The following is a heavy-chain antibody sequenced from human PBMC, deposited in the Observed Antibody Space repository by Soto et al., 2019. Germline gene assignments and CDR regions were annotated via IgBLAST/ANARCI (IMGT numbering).Heavy chain of an antibody. J-gene: IGHJ4*02. V-gene: IGHV1-69*13. Sequence: EASVKVSCKASGGTFSSYAISLVRQAPGQGXEWXXGXIPIXGXXXXXXKFQGRVTITADESTSTAYMELSSLRSEDTAVYYCARVGIYGDYDYWGQGTLVTVSS. CDR3: ARVGIYGDYDY. CDR2: XIPIXGXX. CDR1: GGTFSSYA. D-gene: IGHD4-17*01.